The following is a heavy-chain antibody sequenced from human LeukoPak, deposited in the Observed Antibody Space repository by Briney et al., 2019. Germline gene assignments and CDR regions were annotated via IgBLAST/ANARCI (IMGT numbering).Heavy chain of an antibody. V-gene: IGHV3-21*01. CDR1: GFTFSSYS. CDR3: ARGLRGGGSSSWYFDY. J-gene: IGHJ4*02. CDR2: ISSSSSYI. D-gene: IGHD6-13*01. Sequence: GGSLRLSCAASGFTFSSYSMNWVRQAPGKGLEWVSSISSSSSYIYYADSVKGRFTISRDNAKNSLYLQMNSLRAEDTAVYYCARGLRGGGSSSWYFDYWGQGTLVIVSS.